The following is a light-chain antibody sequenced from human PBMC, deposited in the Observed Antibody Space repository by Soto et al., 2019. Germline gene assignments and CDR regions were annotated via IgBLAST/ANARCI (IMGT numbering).Light chain of an antibody. CDR1: QSVRNSY. CDR2: GAS. V-gene: IGKV3-20*01. Sequence: EIVLTQSPGILSLSPGERATLSCRASQSVRNSYVAWHQQKVGQAPRLLIYGASSMATGIPDRFSCSGSGTDFTLTISRLEPEDFAVYYCQQYGSSPLTFGGGTKVEIK. CDR3: QQYGSSPLT. J-gene: IGKJ4*01.